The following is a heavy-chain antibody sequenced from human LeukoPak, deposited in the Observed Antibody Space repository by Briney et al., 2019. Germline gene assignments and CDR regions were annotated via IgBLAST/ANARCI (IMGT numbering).Heavy chain of an antibody. Sequence: GGSLRLSCAASGFTFSSYSMNWVRQAPGKGLEWVSYISSSSSTKYHADSVRGRFTISRDNAKNSLYLQMNSLRDEDTAVYYCARGRYSNTWYVDIWGQGTLVTVSS. CDR2: ISSSSSTK. CDR1: GFTFSSYS. D-gene: IGHD2-2*01. V-gene: IGHV3-48*02. CDR3: ARGRYSNTWYVDI. J-gene: IGHJ4*02.